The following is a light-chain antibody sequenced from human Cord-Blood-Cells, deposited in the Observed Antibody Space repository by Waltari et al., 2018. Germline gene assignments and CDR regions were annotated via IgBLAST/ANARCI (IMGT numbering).Light chain of an antibody. Sequence: IQLTQSPSSLSASVGDRVTITCRASQGISSYLAWYQQKPGKAPKLLIYAASTLQSGGPSKFSGRGSGTEFTLTISSPQPEDFATYYCQQLNSYPLTFGGGTKVEIK. CDR1: QGISSY. V-gene: IGKV1-9*01. CDR3: QQLNSYPLT. CDR2: AAS. J-gene: IGKJ4*01.